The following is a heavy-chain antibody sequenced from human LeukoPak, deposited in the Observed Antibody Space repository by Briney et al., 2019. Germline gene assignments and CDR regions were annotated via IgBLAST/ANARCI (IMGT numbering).Heavy chain of an antibody. CDR3: ARHRDYWDT. J-gene: IGHJ4*01. V-gene: IGHV4-59*08. Sequence: SETLSLTCTVSGSSINNNFWTWIRQPPGKGLEWIGYIYSSGSANYNPSIKSRVVISGDTSKNQISLKLTSVTAADTAVYFCARHRDYWDTWGRGTLVTVSS. D-gene: IGHD3-3*01. CDR2: IYSSGSA. CDR1: GSSINNNF.